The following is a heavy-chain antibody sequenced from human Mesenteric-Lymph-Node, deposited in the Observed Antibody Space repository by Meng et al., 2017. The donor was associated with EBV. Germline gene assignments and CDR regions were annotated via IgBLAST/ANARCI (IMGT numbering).Heavy chain of an antibody. CDR1: GYTFTGYY. CDR2: INPNSGGT. Sequence: QVQLFQPVAEFKQPGASMKVSCKPSGYTFTGYYVHWVRQAPGQGLEWMGWINPNSGGTNYAQKFQCWVTMTRDTSINTAYMELSRLRSDDTAVYYCARDDYGDLPLDYWGQGTLVTVSS. V-gene: IGHV1-2*04. J-gene: IGHJ4*02. CDR3: ARDDYGDLPLDY. D-gene: IGHD4-17*01.